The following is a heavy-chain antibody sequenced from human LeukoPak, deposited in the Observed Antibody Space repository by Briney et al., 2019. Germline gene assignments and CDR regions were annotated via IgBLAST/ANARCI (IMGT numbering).Heavy chain of an antibody. V-gene: IGHV4-31*03. CDR1: GGSISSGGYY. Sequence: SQTLSLTCTVSGGSISSGGYYWSWIRQHPGKGLEWIGYIYYSGSTYYNPSLKSRVTISVDTSKNQFSLELSSVTAADTAVYYCARGRLGYCSSTSCPGFDPWGQGTLVTVSS. D-gene: IGHD2-2*01. CDR3: ARGRLGYCSSTSCPGFDP. J-gene: IGHJ5*02. CDR2: IYYSGST.